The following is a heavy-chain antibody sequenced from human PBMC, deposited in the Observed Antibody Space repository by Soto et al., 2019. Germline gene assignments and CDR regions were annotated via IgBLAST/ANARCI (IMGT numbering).Heavy chain of an antibody. D-gene: IGHD6-25*01. CDR3: GSVRPSGYVLS. CDR2: VYFSGNT. J-gene: IGHJ5*02. Sequence: SETLSLTCAVSGGSISSYYWTWIRQSPGKGLEWIGYVYFSGNTNYNPPLKSRVTISIDTSKNQFSLRLASVTAADTAFYYCGSVRPSGYVLSWGQGTLVTVS. CDR1: GGSISSYY. V-gene: IGHV4-59*01.